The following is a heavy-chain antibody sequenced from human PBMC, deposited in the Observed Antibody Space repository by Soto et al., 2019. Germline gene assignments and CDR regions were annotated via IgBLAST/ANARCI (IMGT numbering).Heavy chain of an antibody. J-gene: IGHJ4*02. D-gene: IGHD4-17*01. CDR1: GFTFSSYA. V-gene: IGHV3-23*01. Sequence: PGGSLRLSCAASGFTFSSYAMSWVRQAPGKGLEWVSAISGSGGSTYYADSVKGRFTISRDNPKNTLYLQMNSLRAEDTAVYYCAKEYGDYARRKPGLDYWGQGTLVTVSS. CDR2: ISGSGGST. CDR3: AKEYGDYARRKPGLDY.